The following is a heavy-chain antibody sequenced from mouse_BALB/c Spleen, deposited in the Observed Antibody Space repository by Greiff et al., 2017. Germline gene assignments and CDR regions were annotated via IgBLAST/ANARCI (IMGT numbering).Heavy chain of an antibody. V-gene: IGHV1-18*01. D-gene: IGHD1-1*01. CDR2: INPNNGGT. Sequence: EVQLQQSGPELVKPGASVKIPCKASGYTFTDYNMDWVKQSHGKSLEWIGDINPNNGGTSYNQKFKGKATLTVDKSSSTAYMQLKSLTSEDSAVYYCAREAAAGYYGSSFPYYAMDYWGQGTSVTVSS. J-gene: IGHJ4*01. CDR3: AREAAAGYYGSSFPYYAMDY. CDR1: GYTFTDYN.